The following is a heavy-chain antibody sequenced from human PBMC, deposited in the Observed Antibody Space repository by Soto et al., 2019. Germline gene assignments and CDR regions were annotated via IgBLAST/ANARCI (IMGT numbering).Heavy chain of an antibody. Sequence: SETLSLTCTVSGGSISSYYWSWIRQPPGKGLEWIGYIYYSGSTNYNPSLKSRVTISVDTSKNQFSLKLSSVTAADTAVYHCARDNGGNFVFDYWGQGTLVTVSS. V-gene: IGHV4-59*01. CDR2: IYYSGST. CDR1: GGSISSYY. CDR3: ARDNGGNFVFDY. J-gene: IGHJ4*02. D-gene: IGHD2-21*02.